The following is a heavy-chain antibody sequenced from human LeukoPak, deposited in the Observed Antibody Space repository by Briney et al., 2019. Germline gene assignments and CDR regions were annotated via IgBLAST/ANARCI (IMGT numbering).Heavy chain of an antibody. J-gene: IGHJ4*02. CDR3: ARGRGGDGYNWLCYFDY. V-gene: IGHV3-21*01. D-gene: IGHD5-24*01. CDR2: ISSSSIYV. Sequence: GGSLRLSCAASGFTFSSYSMNWVRQTPRKGLEWVSSISSSSIYVYYADSVKGRFTISRDNAKNSLYLQMNSLRADDTAVYYCARGRGGDGYNWLCYFDYWGQGTLVTVSS. CDR1: GFTFSSYS.